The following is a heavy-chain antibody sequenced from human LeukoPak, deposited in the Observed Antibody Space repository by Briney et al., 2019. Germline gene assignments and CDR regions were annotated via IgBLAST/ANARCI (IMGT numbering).Heavy chain of an antibody. CDR1: GFAFSSYA. J-gene: IGHJ4*02. D-gene: IGHD5-12*01. V-gene: IGHV3-23*01. Sequence: GGSLRLSCAASGFAFSSYAMSWVRQAPGKGLEWVSAISGSGGSTYYADSVKGRFTISRDNSKNTLYLQMNSLRAEDTAVYYCAKDFVIVATILVDYWGQGTLVTVSS. CDR3: AKDFVIVATILVDY. CDR2: ISGSGGST.